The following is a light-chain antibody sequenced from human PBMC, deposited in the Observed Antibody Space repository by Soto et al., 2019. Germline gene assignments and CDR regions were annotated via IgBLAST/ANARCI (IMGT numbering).Light chain of an antibody. CDR3: QQYIGFLWT. CDR2: DAS. CDR1: QSIRNW. J-gene: IGKJ1*01. Sequence: DIHMTQSPSTLSASVGDRVTITCRASQSIRNWLAWYQQKPGRAPKLLIYDASNLESGVPLRLSGSGSGTEFTLTISSLQPDDLATYYCQQYIGFLWTFGQGTKVEIK. V-gene: IGKV1-5*01.